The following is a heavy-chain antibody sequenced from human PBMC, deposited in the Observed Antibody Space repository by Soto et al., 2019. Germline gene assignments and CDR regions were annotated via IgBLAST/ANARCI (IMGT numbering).Heavy chain of an antibody. V-gene: IGHV4-59*01. CDR1: GGSLSSYY. CDR3: ARQFDSSGYYQ. J-gene: IGHJ4*02. D-gene: IGHD3-22*01. CDR2: IYYSGST. Sequence: LSLTCTVSGGSLSSYYWSWIRQPPGKGLEWIGYIYYSGSTNYNPSLKSRVTISVDTSKNQFSLKLSSVTAADTAVYYCARQFDSSGYYQWGQGTLVTVSS.